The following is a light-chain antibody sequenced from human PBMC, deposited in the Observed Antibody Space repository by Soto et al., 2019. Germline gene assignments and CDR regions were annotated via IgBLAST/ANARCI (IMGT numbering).Light chain of an antibody. V-gene: IGKV4-1*01. CDR2: DAS. Sequence: DIVMTQSPDSLAVSLGERATVNCKSSQSVLSSSNNKNYLAWYQQKPGQAPRLLIYDASSRASGIPDRFSGSGSGTDFTLTISRLEPEDFAVYYCQQYGSSPRTFGQGTKVDNK. CDR3: QQYGSSPRT. J-gene: IGKJ1*01. CDR1: QSVLSSSNNKNY.